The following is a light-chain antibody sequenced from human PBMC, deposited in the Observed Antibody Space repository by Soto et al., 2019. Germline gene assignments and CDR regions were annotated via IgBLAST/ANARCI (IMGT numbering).Light chain of an antibody. J-gene: IGLJ2*01. CDR3: SPYAGSSMV. V-gene: IGLV2-8*01. CDR1: SSDVGGYNY. CDR2: EVN. Sequence: QSALTQPPSASGSPGQSVAISCTGTSSDVGGYNYVSWYQQHPGKAPKLMIYEVNKRPSGVPDRFSGYKSGNTASLTVAAHPAEDVAYYCGSPYAGSSMVFGGGTKLTVL.